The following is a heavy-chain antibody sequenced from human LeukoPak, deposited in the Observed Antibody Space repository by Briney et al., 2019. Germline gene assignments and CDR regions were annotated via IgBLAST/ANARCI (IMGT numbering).Heavy chain of an antibody. CDR2: IKQDGSEK. Sequence: GGSLRLSCAASGFTFSSYWMTWVRQAPGKGLEWGANIKQDGSEKHYVDSVKGRFTISRDNAKNSLYLQMNSLRVEDTAVYYCARDGVAGARHPFDYWGQGTLVTVSS. J-gene: IGHJ4*02. V-gene: IGHV3-7*04. CDR1: GFTFSSYW. D-gene: IGHD6-19*01. CDR3: ARDGVAGARHPFDY.